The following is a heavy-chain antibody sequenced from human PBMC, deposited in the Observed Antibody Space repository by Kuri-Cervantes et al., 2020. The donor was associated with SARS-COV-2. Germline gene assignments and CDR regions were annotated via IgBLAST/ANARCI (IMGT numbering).Heavy chain of an antibody. D-gene: IGHD3-3*01. CDR3: ARGRYDFWSGFFPPTL. V-gene: IGHV3-9*01. CDR2: ISWNSGSI. J-gene: IGHJ4*02. CDR1: GFTFDDYA. Sequence: SLKISCAASGFTFDDYAMHWVRQAPGKGLEWVSGISWNSGSIGYADSVKGRFTISRDNAKNSLYLQMNSLRAEDTAVYYCARGRYDFWSGFFPPTLWGQGTLVTVSS.